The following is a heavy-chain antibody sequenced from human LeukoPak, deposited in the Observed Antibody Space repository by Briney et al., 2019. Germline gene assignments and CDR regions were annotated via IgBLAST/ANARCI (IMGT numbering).Heavy chain of an antibody. J-gene: IGHJ5*02. CDR1: GDSVSSNSVT. CDR3: ARRLTQYDCFDP. V-gene: IGHV6-1*01. D-gene: IGHD2-2*01. Sequence: SQTLSLTCAISGDSVSSNSVTWNWIRQSPSRSLEWLGRTYYRSTWYNDYAVSVRGRITVNPDTSKNQFSLHLNSVTPEDTAVYYCARRLTQYDCFDPWGQGILVTVSP. CDR2: TYYRSTWYN.